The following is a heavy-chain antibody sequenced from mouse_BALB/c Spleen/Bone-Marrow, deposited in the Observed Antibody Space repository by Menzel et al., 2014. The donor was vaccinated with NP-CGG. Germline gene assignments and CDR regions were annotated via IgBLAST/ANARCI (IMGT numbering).Heavy chain of an antibody. Sequence: VQRVESGAELVKPGASVKLSCKAPGYTFTSYYMYWVKQRPGQGLEWIGEINPSNGGTNFNEKFKSKATLTVDKSSSTAYMQLSSLTFEDSAIYYCTRPYYGYVGYAYWGQGTQVTVSA. D-gene: IGHD1-2*01. V-gene: IGHV1S81*02. CDR3: TRPYYGYVGYAY. CDR1: GYTFTSYY. CDR2: INPSNGGT. J-gene: IGHJ3*01.